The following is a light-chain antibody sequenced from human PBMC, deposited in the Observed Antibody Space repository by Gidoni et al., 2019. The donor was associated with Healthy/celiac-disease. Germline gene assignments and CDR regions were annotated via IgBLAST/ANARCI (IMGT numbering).Light chain of an antibody. V-gene: IGKV3-20*01. CDR1: QSVSSSY. CDR3: QQYGRFIFT. J-gene: IGKJ3*01. CDR2: GAS. Sequence: EIVLTQSPGTLSLSPGERATLSCRASQSVSSSYLAWYQQKPGQATRLLIYGASSRATGIPERFSGSGSGTDFTLTISRLEPEEFAVDYCQQYGRFIFTFGPGTKVDIK.